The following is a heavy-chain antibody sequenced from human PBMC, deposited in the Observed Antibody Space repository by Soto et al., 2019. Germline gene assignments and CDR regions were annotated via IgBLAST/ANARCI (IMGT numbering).Heavy chain of an antibody. D-gene: IGHD2-15*01. CDR2: INPSGGST. V-gene: IGHV1-46*03. Sequence: ASVKVSCKASGYTFTSYYMHWVRQAPGQGLEWMGIINPSGGSTSYAQKFQGRVTMTRDTSTSTVYMDLSSLRSEDTAVYYCARGPPGYCSGGSCYGANYYYGMDVWG. CDR1: GYTFTSYY. CDR3: ARGPPGYCSGGSCYGANYYYGMDV. J-gene: IGHJ6*02.